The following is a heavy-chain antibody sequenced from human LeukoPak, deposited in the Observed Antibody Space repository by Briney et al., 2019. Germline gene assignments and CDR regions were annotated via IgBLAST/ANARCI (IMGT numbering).Heavy chain of an antibody. Sequence: ASVKVSCKASGGIFSNYAISWLRRAPGQGLEWMGGIIPIFGTANYAQKFQGRVTITADESTSTAYMELSSLRSEDTAVYYCARDSSEFRSLIPHWGQGTLVTVSS. CDR1: GGIFSNYA. J-gene: IGHJ1*01. D-gene: IGHD2-21*01. CDR2: IIPIFGTA. CDR3: ARDSSEFRSLIPH. V-gene: IGHV1-69*13.